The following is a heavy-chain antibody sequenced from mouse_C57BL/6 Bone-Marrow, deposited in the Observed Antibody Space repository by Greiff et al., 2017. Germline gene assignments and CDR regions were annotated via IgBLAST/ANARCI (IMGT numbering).Heavy chain of an antibody. D-gene: IGHD1-1*01. J-gene: IGHJ3*01. CDR1: GFNIKNIY. V-gene: IGHV14-3*01. Sequence: EVQLQQSVAELVRPGASVKLSCTASGFNIKNIYMHWVKQRPEQGLEWIGRIAPANGNTKYAPKFQGKATITADTSSNTAYLRLSSLTTEDTAIYYCVRSYSYGSRTCFAYWGQGTLVTVSA. CDR3: VRSYSYGSRTCFAY. CDR2: IAPANGNT.